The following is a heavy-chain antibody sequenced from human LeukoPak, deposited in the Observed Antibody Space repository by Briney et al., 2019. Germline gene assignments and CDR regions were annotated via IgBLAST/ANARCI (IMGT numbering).Heavy chain of an antibody. CDR3: ARERFSGSYSYAFDI. CDR1: GGSISSYY. D-gene: IGHD1-26*01. CDR2: IYYSGST. J-gene: IGHJ3*02. V-gene: IGHV4-59*01. Sequence: ASETLSLTCTVSGGSISSYYWSWIRQPPGKGLEWIGYIYYSGSTNYNPSLKSRVTISVDTSKNQFSLKLSSVTAADTAVYYCARERFSGSYSYAFDIWGQGTMVTVSS.